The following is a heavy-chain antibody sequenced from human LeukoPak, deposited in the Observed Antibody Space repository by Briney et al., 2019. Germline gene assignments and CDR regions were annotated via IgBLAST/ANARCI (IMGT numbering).Heavy chain of an antibody. CDR3: ASTHNSGYSDS. CDR2: IYYSGST. D-gene: IGHD6-19*01. J-gene: IGHJ4*02. V-gene: IGHV4-61*01. CDR1: GGSVSSDSYY. Sequence: SETLSLTCTVSGGSVSSDSYYWSWIRQSPGKELEWIGYIYYSGSTNYNPSLKGRATISVDTSKNQFSLKLRYVTAADTAVYHRASTHNSGYSDSWGQGTLVTVSS.